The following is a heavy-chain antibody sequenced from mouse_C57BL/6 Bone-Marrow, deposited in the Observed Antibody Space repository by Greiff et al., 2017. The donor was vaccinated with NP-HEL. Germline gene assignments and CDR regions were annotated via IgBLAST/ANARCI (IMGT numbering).Heavy chain of an antibody. V-gene: IGHV1-55*01. D-gene: IGHD1-1*01. J-gene: IGHJ3*01. CDR3: ARAGYYYGSSPFAY. Sequence: QVQLKQPGAELVKPGASVKMSCKASGYTFTSYWITWVKQRPGQGLEWIGDIYPGSGSTNYNEKFKSKATLTVDTSSSTAYMQLSSLTSEDSPVYYCARAGYYYGSSPFAYWGQGTLVTVSA. CDR1: GYTFTSYW. CDR2: IYPGSGST.